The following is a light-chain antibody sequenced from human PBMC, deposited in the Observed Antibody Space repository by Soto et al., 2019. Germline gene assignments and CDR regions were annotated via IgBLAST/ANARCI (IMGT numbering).Light chain of an antibody. V-gene: IGKV3-15*01. CDR2: GAS. Sequence: EIVLTQSPATLSLSPGERATLSCRASQSVSSYLAWYQQKPGQAPRLLIYGASTRATGVPARFSGSGSGTEFTLTINSLQSEDSAVYYCQRYNNWPLTFGGGTKVDIK. CDR3: QRYNNWPLT. CDR1: QSVSSY. J-gene: IGKJ4*01.